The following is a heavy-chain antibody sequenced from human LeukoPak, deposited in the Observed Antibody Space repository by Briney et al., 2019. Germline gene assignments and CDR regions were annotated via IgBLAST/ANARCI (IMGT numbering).Heavy chain of an antibody. CDR1: GFTFSSYS. Sequence: GGSLRLSCAASGFTFSSYSMNWVRQAPGKGLEWVSYISSSSSTIYYADSVKGRFTVSRDNSKNTLYLQMSSLRAEDTAVYYCAKDERNWNYNLASQTYDWGQGTLVTVSS. V-gene: IGHV3-48*01. CDR3: AKDERNWNYNLASQTYD. CDR2: ISSSSSTI. D-gene: IGHD1-7*01. J-gene: IGHJ4*02.